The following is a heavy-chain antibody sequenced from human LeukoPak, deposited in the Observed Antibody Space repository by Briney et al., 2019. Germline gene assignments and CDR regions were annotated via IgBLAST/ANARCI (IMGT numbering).Heavy chain of an antibody. CDR3: ARGGVLLWFGELSADYYYGMDV. CDR1: GYTFTSYD. J-gene: IGHJ6*02. D-gene: IGHD3-10*01. Sequence: ASVKVSCKASGYTFTSYDINWVRQATGQGLEWMGWMNPNSGNTGYAQKFQGRATMTRNTSISTAYMELSGLRSEDTAVYYCARGGVLLWFGELSADYYYGMDVWGQGTTVTVSS. V-gene: IGHV1-8*01. CDR2: MNPNSGNT.